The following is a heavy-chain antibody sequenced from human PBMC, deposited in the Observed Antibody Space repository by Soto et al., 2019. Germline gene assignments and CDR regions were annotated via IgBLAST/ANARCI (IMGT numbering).Heavy chain of an antibody. CDR1: GFTFSSYS. V-gene: IGHV3-21*01. CDR2: ISSSSSYI. Sequence: EVQLVESGGGLVKPGGSLRLSCAASGFTFSSYSMNWVRQAPGKGLEWVSSISSSSSYIYYADSVKGRFTISRDNAKNSLYVKMNSLRAEDTAVYYCARDGGSRGGWGVDYWGRGTLVTVSS. CDR3: ARDGGSRGGWGVDY. D-gene: IGHD1-26*01. J-gene: IGHJ4*02.